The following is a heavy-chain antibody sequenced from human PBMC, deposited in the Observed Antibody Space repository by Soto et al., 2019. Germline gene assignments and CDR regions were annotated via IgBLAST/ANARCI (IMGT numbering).Heavy chain of an antibody. CDR1: SGSISSYY. CDR3: ARRWGTYFDF. D-gene: IGHD7-27*01. V-gene: IGHV4-59*01. CDR2: IYYSGTT. J-gene: IGHJ4*02. Sequence: SETLSLTCTVSSGSISSYYWSWIRQPPGKGLEWIGYIYYSGTTNSNPSLKSRVTISVDTSKNQFSLKLSSVTAADTAVYYCARRWGTYFDFWGQGTLVTVSS.